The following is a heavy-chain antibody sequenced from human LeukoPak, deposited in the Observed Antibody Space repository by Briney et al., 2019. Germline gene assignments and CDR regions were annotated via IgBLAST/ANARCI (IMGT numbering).Heavy chain of an antibody. J-gene: IGHJ3*02. V-gene: IGHV4-4*07. CDR2: IYTSGST. Sequence: SETLSLTCTVSGGSISSYYWSWIRQPAGKGLEWIGRIYTSGSTNYNPSLKSRVTMSVDTSKNQFSLKLSSVTAADTAVYYCARKGSGWSSDDDAFDIWGQGTMVTVSS. D-gene: IGHD6-19*01. CDR1: GGSISSYY. CDR3: ARKGSGWSSDDDAFDI.